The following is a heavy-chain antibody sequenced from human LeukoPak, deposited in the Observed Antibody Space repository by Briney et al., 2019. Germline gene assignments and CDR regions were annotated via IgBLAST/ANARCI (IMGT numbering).Heavy chain of an antibody. CDR3: ARELTGVPMVDY. CDR2: IYYSGST. Sequence: SETLSLTCTVSGGSISSSSYYWGWIRQPPGKGLEWIGSIYYSGSTYYNPSLKSRVTISVDTSKNQFSLKLSSVTAADTAVYYCARELTGVPMVDYWGQGTLVTVSS. V-gene: IGHV4-39*07. D-gene: IGHD3-9*01. CDR1: GGSISSSSYY. J-gene: IGHJ4*02.